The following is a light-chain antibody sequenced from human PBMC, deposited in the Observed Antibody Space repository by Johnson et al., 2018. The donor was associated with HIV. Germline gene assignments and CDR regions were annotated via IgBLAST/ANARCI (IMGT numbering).Light chain of an antibody. CDR3: GAWDSSLTTYV. J-gene: IGLJ1*01. CDR1: SSNIGKNY. Sequence: QSVLTQPPSVSAAPGQKVTISCSGSSSNIGKNYVSWYQQLPGTAPKVLIYENNKRPSGIPDRFSGSKSGASATLGITGLQTGDEADYYCGAWDSSLTTYVFGTGTTVTVL. CDR2: ENN. V-gene: IGLV1-51*02.